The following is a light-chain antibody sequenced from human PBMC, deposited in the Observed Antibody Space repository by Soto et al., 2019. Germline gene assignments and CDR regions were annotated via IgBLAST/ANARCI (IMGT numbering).Light chain of an antibody. J-gene: IGKJ5*01. V-gene: IGKV3-20*01. CDR3: QQYNSWPPIT. CDR2: DAS. CDR1: ESVVSSY. Sequence: EIVLTQSPGTLSLSPGGRATLSCRATESVVSSYLAWYQLKPGQAPRLLIYDASSRATGIPDRFSGSGSGTDFTLAITSLQSDDFSVYYCQQYNSWPPITLGQGTRLEIK.